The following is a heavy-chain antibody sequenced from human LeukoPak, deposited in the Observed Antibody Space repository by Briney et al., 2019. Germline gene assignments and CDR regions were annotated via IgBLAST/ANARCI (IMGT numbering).Heavy chain of an antibody. D-gene: IGHD3-3*01. CDR3: ARRNFDSFDY. Sequence: GESLKISCKGSGYNFTIYWIGWVRQMPGKGLEWMGIIYPGDSDTRYSPSFQGQVTISADKSISTAYLQWSSLQASDTAIYYCARRNFDSFDYWGQGTLVTVSS. CDR1: GYNFTIYW. V-gene: IGHV5-51*01. CDR2: IYPGDSDT. J-gene: IGHJ4*02.